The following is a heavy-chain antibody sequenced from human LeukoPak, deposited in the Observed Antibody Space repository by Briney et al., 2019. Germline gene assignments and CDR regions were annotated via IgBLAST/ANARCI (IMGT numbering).Heavy chain of an antibody. V-gene: IGHV1-69*16. J-gene: IGHJ4*02. Sequence: SVKVSCKASGGTLSSYTISWVRQAPGQGLEWMGRIIPILGTANYTQKFQGRVTITTDESTSTAYMELSRLRSEDTAVYYCARAGPLGYCTNGVCPRSNKPFDYWGQGTLVTVSS. D-gene: IGHD2-8*01. CDR2: IIPILGTA. CDR1: GGTLSSYT. CDR3: ARAGPLGYCTNGVCPRSNKPFDY.